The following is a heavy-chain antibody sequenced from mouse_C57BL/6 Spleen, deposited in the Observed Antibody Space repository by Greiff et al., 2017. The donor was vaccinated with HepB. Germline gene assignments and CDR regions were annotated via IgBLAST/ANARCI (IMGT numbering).Heavy chain of an antibody. CDR3: ARSRDYSNWFAY. V-gene: IGHV1-18*01. Sequence: DVQLQESGPELVKPGASVKIPCKASGYTFTDYNMDWVKQSHGKSLEWIGDINPNNGGTIYNQKFKGKATLTVDKSSSTAYMELRSLTSEDTAVYYCARSRDYSNWFAYWGQGTLVTVSA. CDR1: GYTFTDYN. CDR2: INPNNGGT. D-gene: IGHD2-5*01. J-gene: IGHJ3*01.